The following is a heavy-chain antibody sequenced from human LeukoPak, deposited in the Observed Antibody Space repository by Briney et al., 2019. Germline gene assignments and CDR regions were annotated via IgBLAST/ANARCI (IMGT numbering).Heavy chain of an antibody. CDR2: LYYGESS. CDR3: ARQLPTAAADTRGYFDY. J-gene: IGHJ4*02. V-gene: IGHV4-39*01. CDR1: GGSISFISSSTYD. Sequence: SETLSLTCTVSGGSISFISSSTYDWAWIRQAPGKGLEWIGSLYYGESSHYNPSLKSRATLSVDTSNNQFSLKLTSVTAADAAVYFCARQLPTAAADTRGYFDYWGQGTVVTVSS. D-gene: IGHD6-25*01.